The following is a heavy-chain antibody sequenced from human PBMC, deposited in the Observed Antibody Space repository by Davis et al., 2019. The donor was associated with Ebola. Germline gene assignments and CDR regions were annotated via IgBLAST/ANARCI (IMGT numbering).Heavy chain of an antibody. CDR2: IYYSGST. CDR1: GGSISYYY. Sequence: SETLSLTCTVSGGSISYYYWSWIRQPPGKGLEWIGYIYYSGSTNYNPSLKSRVTISVDTSKNQFSLKLSSVTAADTAVYYCARGAVPAGDWGQGTLVTVSS. D-gene: IGHD4-17*01. J-gene: IGHJ4*02. CDR3: ARGAVPAGD. V-gene: IGHV4-59*01.